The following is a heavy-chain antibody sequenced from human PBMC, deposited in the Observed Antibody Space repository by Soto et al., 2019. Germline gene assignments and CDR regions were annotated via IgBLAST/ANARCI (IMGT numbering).Heavy chain of an antibody. V-gene: IGHV1-2*02. Sequence: GASVKVSCKASGGTFSSYAISWVRQAPGQGLEWMGWINPNSGGTNYAQKFQGRVTMTRDTSISTAYMELSRLRSDDTAVYYCAKAYYDSSGYYTGDYWGQGTLVTVSS. D-gene: IGHD3-22*01. CDR1: GGTFSSYA. J-gene: IGHJ4*02. CDR2: INPNSGGT. CDR3: AKAYYDSSGYYTGDY.